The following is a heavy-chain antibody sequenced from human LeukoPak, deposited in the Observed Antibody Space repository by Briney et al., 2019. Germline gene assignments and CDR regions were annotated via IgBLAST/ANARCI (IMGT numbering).Heavy chain of an antibody. CDR3: ARERYSLFDY. CDR1: GGSISSYY. D-gene: IGHD1-1*01. J-gene: IGHJ4*02. CDR2: IYYSGST. V-gene: IGHV4-59*01. Sequence: SETLSLTCTVSGGSISSYYWSWIRQPPGKGLEWIGYIYYSGSTNYNPSLKSRVTISVDTSKNQFSLKLSSVTAADTAVYCCARERYSLFDYWGQGTLVTVSS.